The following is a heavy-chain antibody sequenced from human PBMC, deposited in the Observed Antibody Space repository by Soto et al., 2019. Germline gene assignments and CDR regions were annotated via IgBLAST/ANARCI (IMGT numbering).Heavy chain of an antibody. CDR2: SIPVFGII. CDR3: ARLNYSQSSAYLDD. D-gene: IGHD3-22*01. J-gene: IGHJ4*02. V-gene: IGHV1-69*01. CDR1: GDTFKNYG. Sequence: QVQLVQSGAEVKKPGSSVKVSCKASGDTFKNYGITWVRQAPGQGLEWMGGSIPVFGIINYAQKFQGRVKSTADESTSTGYMEVSSLRAEDTAIYYCARLNYSQSSAYLDDWGQGTLVTVSS.